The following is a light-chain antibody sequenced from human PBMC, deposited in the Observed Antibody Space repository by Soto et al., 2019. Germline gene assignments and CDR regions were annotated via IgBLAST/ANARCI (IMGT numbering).Light chain of an antibody. CDR2: GAS. CDR1: QSISDT. Sequence: EIVMTQSPATLSVSPGGRGTLSCRASQSISDTLAWYQQKHGQAPGLRIHGASTRATGFPARFSGIGSGTDFTHTISRLQSEDFEVYYCQQYNNSPWTFGQGTKVDI. J-gene: IGKJ1*01. CDR3: QQYNNSPWT. V-gene: IGKV3-15*01.